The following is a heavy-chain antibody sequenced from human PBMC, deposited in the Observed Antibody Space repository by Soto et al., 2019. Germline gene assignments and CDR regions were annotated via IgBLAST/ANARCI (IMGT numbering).Heavy chain of an antibody. Sequence: SETLSLTCAVYGGSFSGFYWSWIRQLPGKGLEWVGEIDHGGNINYNPSLKSRITMSVDTSKNQFSLNLNSVTAADTAVYYCARGDRGQDWGYSHYYYYMDVWGKGTTVTVSS. CDR2: IDHGGNI. D-gene: IGHD2-15*01. CDR1: GGSFSGFY. CDR3: ARGDRGQDWGYSHYYYYMDV. J-gene: IGHJ6*03. V-gene: IGHV4-34*01.